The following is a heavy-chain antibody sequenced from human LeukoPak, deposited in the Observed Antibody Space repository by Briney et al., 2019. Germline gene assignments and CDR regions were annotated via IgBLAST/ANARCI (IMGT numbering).Heavy chain of an antibody. CDR2: IYYSGST. CDR1: GGSISSYC. Sequence: PSETLSLTCTVSGGSISSYCWSWIRQPPGKGLEWIGYIYYSGSTNYNPSLMSRVTISVDTSKNQFSLKLSSVTAADTAVYYCARARGYYYMDVWGKGTTVTVSS. J-gene: IGHJ6*03. V-gene: IGHV4-59*01. D-gene: IGHD3-10*01. CDR3: ARARGYYYMDV.